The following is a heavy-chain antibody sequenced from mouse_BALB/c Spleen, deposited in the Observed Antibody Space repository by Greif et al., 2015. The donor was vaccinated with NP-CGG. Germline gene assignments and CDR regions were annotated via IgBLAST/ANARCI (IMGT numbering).Heavy chain of an antibody. CDR3: ARGSMITLYAMDY. Sequence: VQLVESGPGLVAPSQSLSITCTVSGFSLTSYGVHWVRQPPGKGLEWLGVIWAGGSTNYNSALVSRLSISKDNSKSQVFLKMNSLQTDDTAMYYCARGSMITLYAMDYWGQGTSVTVSS. D-gene: IGHD2-4*01. V-gene: IGHV2-9*02. CDR2: IWAGGST. CDR1: GFSLTSYG. J-gene: IGHJ4*01.